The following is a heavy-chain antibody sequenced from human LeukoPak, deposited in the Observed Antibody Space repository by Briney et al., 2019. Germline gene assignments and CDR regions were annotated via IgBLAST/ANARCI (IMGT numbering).Heavy chain of an antibody. V-gene: IGHV4-34*01. Sequence: SETLSLTCAVYGGSFSGYYWSWIRQPPGKGLEWIGEINHSGSTNYNPSLKSRVTISVDTSKNQFSPKLSSVTAADTAVYYCARFYYGSGSSNNDYWGQGTLVTVSS. J-gene: IGHJ4*02. CDR1: GGSFSGYY. CDR3: ARFYYGSGSSNNDY. CDR2: INHSGST. D-gene: IGHD3-10*01.